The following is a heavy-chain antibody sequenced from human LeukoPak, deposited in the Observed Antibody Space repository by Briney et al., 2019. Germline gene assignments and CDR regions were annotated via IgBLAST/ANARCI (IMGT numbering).Heavy chain of an antibody. J-gene: IGHJ4*02. CDR2: IYYSGAT. CDR1: GGSLGTYH. CDR3: ARSIAAAGVQDY. Sequence: PSETLSLTCTLSGGSLGTYHWSWIRQLPGKGLECLGYIYYSGATNYNPALKSRVTISVDTSKNQFSLKLSSVTAADTAVYYCARSIAAAGVQDYWGQGTLVTVSS. V-gene: IGHV4-59*01. D-gene: IGHD6-13*01.